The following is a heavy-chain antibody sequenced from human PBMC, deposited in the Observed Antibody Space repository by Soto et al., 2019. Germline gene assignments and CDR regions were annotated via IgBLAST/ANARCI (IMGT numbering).Heavy chain of an antibody. V-gene: IGHV4-30-2*01. Sequence: SQTLSLTCAASGGSISSGGYYKSWLRQPPGKGLAWIGYIYHSGSTYYNPSLKSLVTISVDRSKNQFSLKLSSVTAADRAVYYCARDGRGAVAGDNWFDPWGQGTLVIVSS. CDR2: IYHSGST. CDR1: GGSISSGGYY. J-gene: IGHJ5*02. CDR3: ARDGRGAVAGDNWFDP. D-gene: IGHD6-19*01.